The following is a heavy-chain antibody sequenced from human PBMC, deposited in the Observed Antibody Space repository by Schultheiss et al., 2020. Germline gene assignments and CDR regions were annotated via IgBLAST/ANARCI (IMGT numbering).Heavy chain of an antibody. CDR3: VRGGRTRLDY. CDR1: GFTFNSYN. J-gene: IGHJ4*02. V-gene: IGHV3-30*04. Sequence: GESLKISCAASGFTFNSYNMHWARQAPGKGLEWVSIISSDGRNEYHADSVKGRFTISRDNSRSTLYLQMNSLRADDTAVYYCVRGGRTRLDYWGQGTLVTVSS. CDR2: ISSDGRNE. D-gene: IGHD1/OR15-1a*01.